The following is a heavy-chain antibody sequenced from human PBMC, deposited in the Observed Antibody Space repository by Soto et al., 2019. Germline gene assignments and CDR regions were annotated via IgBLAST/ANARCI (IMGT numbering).Heavy chain of an antibody. V-gene: IGHV1-8*01. J-gene: IGHJ5*02. D-gene: IGHD3-22*01. CDR1: GYTFTSYD. Sequence: GASVKVSCKASGYTFTSYDINWVRQATGQGLEWMGWMNPNSGNTGYAQKFQGRVTMTRSTSISTAYMELSSLRSEDTAVYYCARGGSYYDSSGYYYGWFDPWGQGTLVTVSS. CDR3: ARGGSYYDSSGYYYGWFDP. CDR2: MNPNSGNT.